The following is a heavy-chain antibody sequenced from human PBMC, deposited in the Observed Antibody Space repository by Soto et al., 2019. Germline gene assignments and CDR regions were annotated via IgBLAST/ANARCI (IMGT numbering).Heavy chain of an antibody. J-gene: IGHJ3*02. CDR3: ASGTYSADDVYDM. CDR2: INRKSTYT. CDR1: GFSFSDSF. D-gene: IGHD1-26*01. Sequence: QVHLVESGGGLVKPGGSLRLSCGASGFSFSDSFMSWIRQAPGKGLEFVSYINRKSTYTSYAVSVRGRFTISRDNAKNSLYLEMNSLRVEATAVYYCASGTYSADDVYDMWGQGTMVTVSS. V-gene: IGHV3-11*06.